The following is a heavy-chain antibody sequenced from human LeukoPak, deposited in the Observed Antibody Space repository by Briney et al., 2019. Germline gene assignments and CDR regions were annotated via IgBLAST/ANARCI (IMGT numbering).Heavy chain of an antibody. Sequence: ASLRLSCAASGFTFSRYWMSWVRQAPGKGLEWVAHINQDGSETSYVDTVKGGFTNSRDNANNSLYLQMDSLRAGDTAIFYCAIPTNTRTYDYWGQGALVTVSS. J-gene: IGHJ4*02. CDR2: INQDGSET. D-gene: IGHD2-8*01. CDR1: GFTFSRYW. V-gene: IGHV3-7*01. CDR3: AIPTNTRTYDY.